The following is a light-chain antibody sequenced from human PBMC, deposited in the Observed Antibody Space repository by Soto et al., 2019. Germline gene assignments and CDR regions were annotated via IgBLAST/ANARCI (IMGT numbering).Light chain of an antibody. J-gene: IGKJ2*01. CDR3: QQYRSYPYT. CDR1: QSISSL. CDR2: KSS. V-gene: IGKV1-5*03. Sequence: DIQMTQSPSTLSSSVGDRVTIICRASQSISSLLAWYQQKPGKAPKLLIYKSSRLESGVPSRFSGSGSGTEFPLTISSLQPDDFATYYCQQYRSYPYTFGQGTKLEIK.